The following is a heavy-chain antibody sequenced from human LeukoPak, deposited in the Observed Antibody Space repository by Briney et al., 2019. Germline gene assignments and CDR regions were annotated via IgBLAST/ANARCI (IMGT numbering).Heavy chain of an antibody. CDR3: AKEDYGSGSYWGGSDYGMDV. V-gene: IGHV3-30*18. CDR2: IPYDGSIK. J-gene: IGHJ6*02. D-gene: IGHD3-10*01. CDR1: GFTFGSYG. Sequence: PGGSLRLSCAASGFTFGSYGMHWVRQAPGKGLEWVAVIPYDGSIKYYADSVKGRFTISRDNSKNTLYLQMNSLRAEDTAMYYCAKEDYGSGSYWGGSDYGMDVCGQGTTVTVSS.